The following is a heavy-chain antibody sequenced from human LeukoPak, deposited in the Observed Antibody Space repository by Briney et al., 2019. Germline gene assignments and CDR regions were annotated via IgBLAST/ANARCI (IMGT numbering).Heavy chain of an antibody. V-gene: IGHV1-46*01. D-gene: IGHD2-21*02. J-gene: IGHJ4*02. CDR3: ARDPLYCGGDCYSAYYFDY. CDR2: INPSGGST. CDR1: GYTFTSYY. Sequence: ASVKVSCKASGYTFTSYYMHWVRQAPGQGLEWMGIINPSGGSTSYAQKFQGRVTMTRDTSTSTVYMELSSLRSEDTAVYYCARDPLYCGGDCYSAYYFDYWGQGTPVTVSS.